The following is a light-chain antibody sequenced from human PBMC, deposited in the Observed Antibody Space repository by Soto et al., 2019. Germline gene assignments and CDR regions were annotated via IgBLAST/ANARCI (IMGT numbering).Light chain of an antibody. CDR1: SSDVGGYKY. J-gene: IGLJ1*01. CDR2: EVS. V-gene: IGLV2-14*01. Sequence: QSVLTQPASVSGSPGQSITISCTGTSSDVGGYKYVSWYQQHPGKAPKLIIYEVSDRPSGVSNRFSGSKSGNTASLTISGLQAEDEADYYCNSYTSRSTYVFGTGTKLTVL. CDR3: NSYTSRSTYV.